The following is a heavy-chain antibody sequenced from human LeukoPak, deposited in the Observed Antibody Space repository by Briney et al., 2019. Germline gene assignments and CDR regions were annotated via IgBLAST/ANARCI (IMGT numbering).Heavy chain of an antibody. D-gene: IGHD6-13*01. Sequence: PSQTLSLTCSVSGGSISSGDYYWTWIRQPPGKGLEWIGYVYYTGGTDYNPSLRSRVTISVDTSKNQFYLKLTSVTAADTAVYYCARGNGEQQLTGDYWGQGTLVTVSS. CDR2: VYYTGGT. J-gene: IGHJ4*02. CDR1: GGSISSGDYY. V-gene: IGHV4-30-4*01. CDR3: ARGNGEQQLTGDY.